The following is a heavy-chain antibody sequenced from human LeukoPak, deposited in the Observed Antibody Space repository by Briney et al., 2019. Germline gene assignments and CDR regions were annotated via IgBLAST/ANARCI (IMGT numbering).Heavy chain of an antibody. CDR3: ARATVVNDAFDI. CDR1: GDTFSSSA. D-gene: IGHD4-23*01. V-gene: IGHV1-69*05. J-gene: IGHJ3*02. CDR2: IIPIFNTP. Sequence: ASVKVSCKASGDTFSSSAIGWVRQAPGQGLEWMGGIIPIFNTPNYTQKFQGRVTITTDESTSTAYMELSSLRSEDTAVYYCARATVVNDAFDIWGQGTMVTVSS.